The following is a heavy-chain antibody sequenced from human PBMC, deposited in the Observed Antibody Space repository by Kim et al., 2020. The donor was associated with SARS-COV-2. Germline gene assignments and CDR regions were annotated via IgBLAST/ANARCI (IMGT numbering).Heavy chain of an antibody. V-gene: IGHV4-59*03. CDR3: GGRGHSSGWGHFAP. CDR1: GASMSRYY. J-gene: IGHJ5*02. Sequence: SETLSLTCNVSGASMSRYYWTWIRQPPGKGLEWIGYISNSGTVNYNLSLKSRVTISRDTSKNLLSLNLTSVPAADTAVYSCGGRGHSSGWGHFAPWGQG. CDR2: ISNSGTV. D-gene: IGHD6-19*01.